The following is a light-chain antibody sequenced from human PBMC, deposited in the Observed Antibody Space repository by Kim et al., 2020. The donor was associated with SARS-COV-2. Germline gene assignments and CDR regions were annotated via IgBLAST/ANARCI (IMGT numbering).Light chain of an antibody. CDR1: QSVFYSSNNKNY. CDR3: QQYYSTTNG. CDR2: WAS. J-gene: IGKJ2*03. Sequence: DIVMTQSPDSLAVSLGERATLNCKSSQSVFYSSNNKNYLAWYQQKPRQPPKLLIYWASTRDSGVPDRFTGSGSGTDFTLTISSLQAEDVAVYYCQQYYSTTNGFGQGTKLEIK. V-gene: IGKV4-1*01.